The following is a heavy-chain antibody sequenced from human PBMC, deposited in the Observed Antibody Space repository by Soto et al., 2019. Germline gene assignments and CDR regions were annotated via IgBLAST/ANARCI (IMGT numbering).Heavy chain of an antibody. Sequence: ASVKVSCRVSGYTFTDNYIHWVQQVPGKGLEWMGLVDPEDGQTAYAEKFQGRVTLSADTSTDTAYMQLSGLKSEDTAVYYCAIRRAYRNSWYYFDSWGQGTLVTVSS. CDR2: VDPEDGQT. V-gene: IGHV1-69-2*01. CDR3: AIRRAYRNSWYYFDS. D-gene: IGHD1-26*01. CDR1: GYTFTDNY. J-gene: IGHJ4*02.